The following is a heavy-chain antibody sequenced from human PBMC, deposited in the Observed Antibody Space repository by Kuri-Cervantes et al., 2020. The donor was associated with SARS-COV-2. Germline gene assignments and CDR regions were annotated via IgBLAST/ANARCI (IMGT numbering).Heavy chain of an antibody. CDR3: ARGRAYGSGSYYFY. D-gene: IGHD3-10*01. Sequence: GRSLRPSWAASGFTFSSNGMHWVRQAPGKGLEGVAVISYDGSNKYYADSVKGRFTITRDNSKNTLYLQMNSLRTEDTAVYYCARGRAYGSGSYYFYWGQGTLVTVSS. CDR2: ISYDGSNK. V-gene: IGHV3-30*03. J-gene: IGHJ4*02. CDR1: GFTFSSNG.